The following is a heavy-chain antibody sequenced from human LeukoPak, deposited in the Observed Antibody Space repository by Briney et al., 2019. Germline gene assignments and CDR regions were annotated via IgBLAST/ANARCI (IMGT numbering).Heavy chain of an antibody. CDR1: GFTFSSYS. CDR3: ARDGDYSDAFDI. CDR2: ISSSSSYI. Sequence: GWSLRLSCAASGFTFSSYSMNWVRHAPGKGLEWVSSISSSSSYIYYADSVKGRFTISRDNAKNSLYLQMNSLRAEDKAVYYCARDGDYSDAFDIWGQGTMVTVSS. D-gene: IGHD4-17*01. J-gene: IGHJ3*02. V-gene: IGHV3-21*01.